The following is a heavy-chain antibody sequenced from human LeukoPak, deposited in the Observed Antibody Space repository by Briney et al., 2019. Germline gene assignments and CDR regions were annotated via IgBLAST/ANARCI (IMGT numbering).Heavy chain of an antibody. V-gene: IGHV3-23*01. Sequence: GGTLRLSCAASGFTFSSYAMSTGREAPGTGLKSVSAIRGSGDSPSYAGSVKGRFTISRDNSKNTLYLQMNSLRAEDTAVYYCAKDSLYGDYVSFDYWGQGTLVTVSS. CDR2: IRGSGDSP. CDR3: AKDSLYGDYVSFDY. CDR1: GFTFSSYA. D-gene: IGHD4-17*01. J-gene: IGHJ4*02.